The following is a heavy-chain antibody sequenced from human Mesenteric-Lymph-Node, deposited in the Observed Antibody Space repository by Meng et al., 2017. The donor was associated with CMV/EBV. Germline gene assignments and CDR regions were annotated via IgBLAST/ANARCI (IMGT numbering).Heavy chain of an antibody. CDR3: TTDGGDCSSTSCYTVFDY. CDR1: GFTFSSAW. CDR2: IKSKVDGGTT. J-gene: IGHJ4*02. D-gene: IGHD2-2*02. Sequence: GESLKISCAASGFTFSSAWMTWVRQVPGKGLEWVGRIKSKVDGGTTDSAAPVKGRFTISRDDSENTLYLQMNNLKPEDTAVYYCTTDGGDCSSTSCYTVFDYWGQGTVVTVSS. V-gene: IGHV3-15*01.